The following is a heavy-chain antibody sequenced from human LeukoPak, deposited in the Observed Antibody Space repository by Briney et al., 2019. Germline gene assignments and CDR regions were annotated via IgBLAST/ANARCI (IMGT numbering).Heavy chain of an antibody. Sequence: PSETLSLTCTVSGGSISSGSYYWSWLRQPAGKGLEWIGRIYTSGSTNYNPSLKSRVTISVDTSKNQFSLKLSSVTAADTAVYYCARSSSSGWGFRFDPWGQGTLVTVSS. CDR1: GGSISSGSYY. J-gene: IGHJ5*02. CDR3: ARSSSSGWGFRFDP. V-gene: IGHV4-61*02. CDR2: IYTSGST. D-gene: IGHD6-19*01.